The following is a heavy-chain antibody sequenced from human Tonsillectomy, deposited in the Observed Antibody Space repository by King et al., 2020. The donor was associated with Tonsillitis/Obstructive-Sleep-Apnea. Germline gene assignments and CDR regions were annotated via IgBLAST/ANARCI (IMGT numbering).Heavy chain of an antibody. D-gene: IGHD6-13*01. J-gene: IGHJ4*02. V-gene: IGHV3-7*02. Sequence: VQLVESGGGLVQPGGSLRLSCAASGFTISRYWMSWVRQAPGKGLEWVAIINQDGSEKYFVDSVKGRFTISRDNAKNSLYLQMNSLRVEDTAVYYCGKYETAAGMIDYWGRGALVTVSS. CDR1: GFTISRYW. CDR3: GKYETAAGMIDY. CDR2: INQDGSEK.